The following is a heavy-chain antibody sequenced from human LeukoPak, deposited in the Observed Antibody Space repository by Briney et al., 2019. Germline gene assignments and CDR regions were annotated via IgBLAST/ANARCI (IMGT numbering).Heavy chain of an antibody. CDR2: ISGSGGST. CDR1: GFTFSTYA. Sequence: GGSLRLSCAASGFTFSTYAMTWVRQAPGKGLEWVSAISGSGGSTYYADSVKGRFTISRDSSKNTLYLQMNSLRAEDTAVYYCAKALGLKMRYYFDYWGRGTLVTVSP. D-gene: IGHD1-26*01. V-gene: IGHV3-23*01. J-gene: IGHJ4*02. CDR3: AKALGLKMRYYFDY.